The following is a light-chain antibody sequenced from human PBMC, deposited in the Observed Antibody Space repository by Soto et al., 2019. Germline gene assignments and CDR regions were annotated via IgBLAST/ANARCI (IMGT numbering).Light chain of an antibody. J-gene: IGLJ2*01. CDR1: SGYSNYK. CDR3: GADHGSGNNFVLV. V-gene: IGLV9-49*01. Sequence: QPVLTQPPSASASLGASVTLTCTLSSGYSNYKVDWYQQRPGKGPRFVMRVGTGGIVGSKGDGIPDRFSVLGSGLNRYLTHKNIQEEDESDYHCGADHGSGNNFVLVFGGGTKLTVL. CDR2: VGTGGIVG.